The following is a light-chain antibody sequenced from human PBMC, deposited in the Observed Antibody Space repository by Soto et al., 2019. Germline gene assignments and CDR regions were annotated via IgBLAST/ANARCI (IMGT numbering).Light chain of an antibody. V-gene: IGLV4-69*01. J-gene: IGLJ3*02. CDR3: QTWGTGIRV. Sequence: QPLLTQLPSASASLGASVKLTCTLSSGHSSHAIAWHQQQPDKGPRFLMKVDSDGSHITGDGIPDRFSGSSSGAERSLIISSLQSEDEGDYYCQTWGTGIRVFGGGTKVTVL. CDR1: SGHSSHA. CDR2: VDSDGSH.